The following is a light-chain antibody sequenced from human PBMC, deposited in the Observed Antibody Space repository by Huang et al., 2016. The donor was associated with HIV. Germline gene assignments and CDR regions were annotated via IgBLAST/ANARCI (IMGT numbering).Light chain of an antibody. V-gene: IGKV1-39*01. Sequence: DIQMTQSPSSLSASVGERVTITCRASQSVSGFLNWYQQKPGKAPKLLIYAASSLQSGVPSRFGGSGSGTDFTLTISSLQPEDFASYYCQQGYSVPWTFGQGTRVEIK. J-gene: IGKJ1*01. CDR3: QQGYSVPWT. CDR1: QSVSGF. CDR2: AAS.